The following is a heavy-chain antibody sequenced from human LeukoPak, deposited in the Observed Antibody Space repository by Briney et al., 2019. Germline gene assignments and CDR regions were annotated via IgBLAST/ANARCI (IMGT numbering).Heavy chain of an antibody. J-gene: IGHJ3*01. CDR2: AHSSGHT. Sequence: SETLSLTCTVSGGSIRTNYWSWIRQPPGKGLEWIGYAHSSGHTRSSTSLKSRVTISIDMSNNHVSLRLTFVTAADTALYYCARDSYDYDSHFEDVFDSWGQGTMVTVSS. D-gene: IGHD3-22*01. V-gene: IGHV4-59*01. CDR1: GGSIRTNY. CDR3: ARDSYDYDSHFEDVFDS.